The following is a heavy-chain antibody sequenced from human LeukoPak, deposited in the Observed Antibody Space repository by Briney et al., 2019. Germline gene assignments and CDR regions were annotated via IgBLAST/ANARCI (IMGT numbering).Heavy chain of an antibody. CDR3: AKQAGYGSGSPLLFDY. CDR1: GFTFSSYE. D-gene: IGHD3-10*01. V-gene: IGHV3-48*03. Sequence: GGSLRLSCAASGFTFSSYEMNWVRQAPGKGLEWVSYISSSGSTIYYADSVKGRFTISRDNSKNTLYPQMNSLRAEDTAVYYCAKQAGYGSGSPLLFDYWGQGTLVTVSS. CDR2: ISSSGSTI. J-gene: IGHJ4*02.